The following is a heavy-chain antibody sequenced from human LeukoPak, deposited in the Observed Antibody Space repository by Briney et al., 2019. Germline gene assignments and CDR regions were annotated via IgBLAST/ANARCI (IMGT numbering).Heavy chain of an antibody. CDR3: AREYLYLSNSYHHFGCFDP. J-gene: IGHJ5*02. V-gene: IGHV1-8*03. CDR2: MDPNTGNT. D-gene: IGHD3-16*01. Sequence: ASVNVSCKASGYTFTSYYINWVRQAPGQGLEWMGWMDPNTGNTGYAHKFQGRFTIARDNSRNTAFMELSNLSSEDTAVYYCAREYLYLSNSYHHFGCFDPWGQGTLVTVSS. CDR1: GYTFTSYY.